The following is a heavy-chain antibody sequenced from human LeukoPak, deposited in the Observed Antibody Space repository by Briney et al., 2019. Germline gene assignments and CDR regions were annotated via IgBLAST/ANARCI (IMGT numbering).Heavy chain of an antibody. CDR3: ARGYSSSWYFNWFDP. V-gene: IGHV4-39*07. J-gene: IGHJ5*02. CDR1: GGSISSSSYY. CDR2: IYHSGST. D-gene: IGHD6-13*01. Sequence: SETLSLTCTVSGGSISSSSYYWGWIRQPPGKGLEWIGNIYHSGSTFYNPSLKSRVTISVDTSKNQFSLKLSSVTAADTAVYYCARGYSSSWYFNWFDPWGQGTLVTVSS.